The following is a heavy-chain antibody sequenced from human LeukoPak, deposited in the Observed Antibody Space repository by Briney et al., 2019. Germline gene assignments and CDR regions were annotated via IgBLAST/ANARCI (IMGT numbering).Heavy chain of an antibody. Sequence: GGSLRLFCTASGFTFGDYAMSWFRQAPGKGLEWVGFIRSKACGGTTEYAASVKGRFTISRDDSKSIAYLQMNSLKTEDTAVYYCTRVHYGQFQYHFDYWGQGTLVTVSS. D-gene: IGHD2-2*01. CDR3: TRVHYGQFQYHFDY. V-gene: IGHV3-49*03. CDR1: GFTFGDYA. CDR2: IRSKACGGTT. J-gene: IGHJ4*02.